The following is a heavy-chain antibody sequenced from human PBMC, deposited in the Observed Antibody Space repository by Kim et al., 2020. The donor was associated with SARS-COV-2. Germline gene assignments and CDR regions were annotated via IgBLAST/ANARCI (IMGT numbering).Heavy chain of an antibody. Sequence: ASVKVSCKVSGYTLTELSMHWVRQAPGKGLEWMGGFDPEDGETIYAQKFQGRVTMTEDTSTDTAYMELSSLRSEDTAVYYCATGCPSNWLERCFDYWGQGTLVTVSS. V-gene: IGHV1-24*01. CDR2: FDPEDGET. CDR1: GYTLTELS. J-gene: IGHJ4*02. D-gene: IGHD1-1*01. CDR3: ATGCPSNWLERCFDY.